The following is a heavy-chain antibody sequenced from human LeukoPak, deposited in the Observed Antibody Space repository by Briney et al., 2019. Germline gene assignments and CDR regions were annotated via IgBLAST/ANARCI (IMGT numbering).Heavy chain of an antibody. CDR3: ATKTPGNYPYDY. CDR2: TSGTTGDT. V-gene: IGHV3-23*01. CDR1: GLTFSTSP. D-gene: IGHD3-22*01. Sequence: GGSLRLSCAASGLTFSTSPMTWVRQAPGKGLEWVSTSGTTGDTYYADSVKGRFTISRDNSKNTLYLQMTSLRAEDTALYYCATKTPGNYPYDYWGREPWSSSPQ. J-gene: IGHJ4*02.